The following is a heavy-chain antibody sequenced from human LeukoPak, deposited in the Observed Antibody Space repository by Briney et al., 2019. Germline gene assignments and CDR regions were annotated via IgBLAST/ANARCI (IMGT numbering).Heavy chain of an antibody. Sequence: SVKVSCKASGGTFSSYAISWVRQAPGQGLEWMGGIIPIFGTANYAQKFQGRVTITADESTSTAYMELSSLRSEDTAVYYRAREGDSSGYYYSNWFDPWGQGTLVTVSS. CDR1: GGTFSSYA. V-gene: IGHV1-69*13. J-gene: IGHJ5*02. CDR2: IIPIFGTA. D-gene: IGHD3-22*01. CDR3: AREGDSSGYYYSNWFDP.